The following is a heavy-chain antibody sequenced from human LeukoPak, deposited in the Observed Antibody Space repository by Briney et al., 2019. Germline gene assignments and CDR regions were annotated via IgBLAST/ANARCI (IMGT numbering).Heavy chain of an antibody. Sequence: PGGSLRLSCAASGFTLSSYGMSWVRQAPGKGLEWVSAISGSGGSTYYADSVKGRFTISRDNSKNTLYLQMNSLRAEDTAVYYCAKDGYGDYEAYWGQGTLVTVSS. D-gene: IGHD4-17*01. J-gene: IGHJ4*02. CDR2: ISGSGGST. CDR3: AKDGYGDYEAY. CDR1: GFTLSSYG. V-gene: IGHV3-23*01.